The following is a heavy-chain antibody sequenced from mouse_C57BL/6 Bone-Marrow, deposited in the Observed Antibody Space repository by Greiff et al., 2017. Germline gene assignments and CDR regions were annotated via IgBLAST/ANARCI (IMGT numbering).Heavy chain of an antibody. J-gene: IGHJ2*01. CDR1: GFNIKDDY. CDR2: IDPENGDT. Sequence: EVQLQQSGAELVRPGASVKLSCTASGFNIKDDYMHWVKQRPEQGLEWIGWIDPENGDTEYASKFQGKATITADTSSNTAYLQLSSLTSEDTAGYYCFYYYGSSPWGQGTTLTVSS. V-gene: IGHV14-4*01. CDR3: FYYYGSSP. D-gene: IGHD1-1*01.